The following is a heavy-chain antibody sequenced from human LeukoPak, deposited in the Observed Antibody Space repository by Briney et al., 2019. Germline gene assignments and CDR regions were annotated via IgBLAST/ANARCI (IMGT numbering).Heavy chain of an antibody. CDR2: IIPILGTA. CDR3: ARDQYGSGSHYNPFDH. Sequence: SVKVSCKDSGGTFSSYAISWVRQAPGQGREWMGGIIPILGTANNAQKLQGRVTITADESTSTPYMEPSSLRSEDTAVYYCARDQYGSGSHYNPFDHWGQGTLVTVSS. CDR1: GGTFSSYA. J-gene: IGHJ4*02. V-gene: IGHV1-69*13. D-gene: IGHD3-10*01.